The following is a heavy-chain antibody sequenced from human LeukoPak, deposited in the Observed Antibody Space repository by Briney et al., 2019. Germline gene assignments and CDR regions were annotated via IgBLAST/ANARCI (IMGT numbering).Heavy chain of an antibody. Sequence: GGSLRLSCAASGFTFSSYAMSWVRQAPGKGLEWVSAISGSGGSTYYADSVKGRFTISRDNAKNSLYLQMNSRRAEDTALYYCAKDNGYSSGHGYFQHWGQGTLVTVSS. V-gene: IGHV3-23*01. CDR2: ISGSGGST. CDR1: GFTFSSYA. J-gene: IGHJ1*01. CDR3: AKDNGYSSGHGYFQH. D-gene: IGHD6-19*01.